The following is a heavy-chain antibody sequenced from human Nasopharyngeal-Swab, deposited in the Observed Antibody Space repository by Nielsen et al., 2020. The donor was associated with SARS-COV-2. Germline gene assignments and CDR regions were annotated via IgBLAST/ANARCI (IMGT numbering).Heavy chain of an antibody. J-gene: IGHJ4*02. D-gene: IGHD3-9*01. CDR1: GFTFSNYA. CDR3: AKDGPQIDWLLDFNHFDC. V-gene: IGHV3-23*01. CDR2: ISGSGGSA. Sequence: GGSLRLSCAASGFTFSNYAMTWVRQAPRKGLEWVSTISGSGGSAYYADSVKGRFTISRDNSKNTLFLQMSSLRAEDTAIYYCAKDGPQIDWLLDFNHFDCWGQGTLVTVSS.